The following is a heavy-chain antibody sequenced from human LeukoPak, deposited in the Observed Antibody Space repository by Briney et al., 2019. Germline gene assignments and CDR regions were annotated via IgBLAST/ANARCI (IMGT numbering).Heavy chain of an antibody. Sequence: PGGSLRLSCAASGFTFSNYAMTWVRQAPGRGLEWFSAISASGADTYSADSVRCRFTISRDNSQSTLRLQMNSLTPEDTAVYYCATNERGWEPPRSQYWGQGALVPVSS. CDR3: ATNERGWEPPRSQY. D-gene: IGHD1-26*01. CDR2: ISASGADT. V-gene: IGHV3-23*01. J-gene: IGHJ4*02. CDR1: GFTFSNYA.